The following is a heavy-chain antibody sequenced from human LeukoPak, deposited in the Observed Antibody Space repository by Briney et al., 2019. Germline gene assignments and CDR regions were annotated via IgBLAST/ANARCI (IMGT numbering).Heavy chain of an antibody. CDR3: ARGACRSNY. CDR2: VYYSGST. V-gene: IGHV4-59*02. Sequence: SETLSLTRAVSGGSDSNFYRRGTRQPPGKGLERIGYVYYSGSTNYNPSLKSRVTISVDTSKNQFSLQLSSVTAADTAVYYCARGACRSNYWGQRTLVTVSS. D-gene: IGHD3-16*01. J-gene: IGHJ4*02. CDR1: GGSDSNFY.